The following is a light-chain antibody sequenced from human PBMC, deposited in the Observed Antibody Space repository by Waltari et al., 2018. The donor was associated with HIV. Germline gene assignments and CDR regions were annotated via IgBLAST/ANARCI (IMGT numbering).Light chain of an antibody. Sequence: NFMLTQPHSVSESPGKTVTISCTHSSGSLASHYVQWYQQRPGSAPTTVIYEDNQRPSGVPDRFSGSIDSSSNSASLTISGLKTEDEADYYCQSYDSSNQRVFGGGTKLTVL. CDR1: SGSLASHY. CDR3: QSYDSSNQRV. CDR2: EDN. V-gene: IGLV6-57*03. J-gene: IGLJ3*02.